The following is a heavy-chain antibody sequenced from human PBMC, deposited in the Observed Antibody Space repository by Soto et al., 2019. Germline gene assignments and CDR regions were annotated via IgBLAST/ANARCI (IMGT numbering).Heavy chain of an antibody. V-gene: IGHV3-73*01. CDR2: MRSGAKNFAT. CDR1: GFTFSGSS. J-gene: IGHJ6*04. Sequence: EVQLAESGGGLVRPGGSLKVSCTVSGFTFSGSSIHWVRHSSGRGLEWVGRMRSGAKNFATEYGASMKGRFIISRDDSKNTAYLEMNSLTADDTAVYYCQLRDNMDVWGKGTTV. CDR3: QLRDNMDV.